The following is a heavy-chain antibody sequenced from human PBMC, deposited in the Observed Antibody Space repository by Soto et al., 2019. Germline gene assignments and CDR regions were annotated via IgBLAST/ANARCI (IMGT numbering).Heavy chain of an antibody. CDR3: EKRPLLRVVDNCFAT. CDR2: ISSSGSTI. V-gene: IGHV3-48*02. J-gene: IGHJ5*02. D-gene: IGHD5-12*01. Sequence: EVQLAESGGGLVKPGGSLRLSCVGSGFTFSTYSLNWVRQAPGKGLEWVAFISSSGSTITYADSVKGRFTISRENATNSVSLQMNSMRDNEAALSYSEKRPLLRVVDNCFATWRQGTQVTVSS. CDR1: GFTFSTYS.